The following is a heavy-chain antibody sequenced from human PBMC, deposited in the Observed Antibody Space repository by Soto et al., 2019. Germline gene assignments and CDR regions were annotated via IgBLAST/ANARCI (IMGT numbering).Heavy chain of an antibody. CDR1: GGSISSGDY. J-gene: IGHJ4*02. Sequence: SETLSLTCTFSGGSISSGDYWIWIRQPPGEGLEWIGYIYSSGSTYYNPSLKSRSTISVDTSKNQLSLKLSSVTAADTAVYYCARRQNFFDYWGQGTLVTVSS. CDR2: IYSSGST. V-gene: IGHV4-30-4*01. CDR3: ARRQNFFDY.